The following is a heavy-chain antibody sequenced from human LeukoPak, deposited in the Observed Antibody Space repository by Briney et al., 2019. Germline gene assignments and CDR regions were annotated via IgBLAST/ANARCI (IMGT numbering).Heavy chain of an antibody. CDR3: ARRFTSGGNWFDP. J-gene: IGHJ5*02. CDR2: ISAYNGNT. CDR1: GYTFTSYA. Sequence: GASVKVSCKASGYTFTSYAIHWVRQAPGQGLEWMGWISAYNGNTNYAQKLQGRVTTTTDTSTSTAYMELRSLRSDDTAVYYCARRFTSGGNWFDPWGQGTLVTVSS. V-gene: IGHV1-18*04. D-gene: IGHD3-10*01.